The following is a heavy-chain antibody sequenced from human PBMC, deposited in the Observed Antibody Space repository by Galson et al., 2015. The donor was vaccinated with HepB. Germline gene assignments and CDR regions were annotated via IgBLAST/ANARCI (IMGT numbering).Heavy chain of an antibody. V-gene: IGHV3-48*04. CDR3: ARVADADYGDHSHFDY. J-gene: IGHJ4*02. CDR1: GFTFSSYT. CDR2: ISTDSSTI. Sequence: SLRLSCAASGFTFSSYTMNWVRQAPGKGLEWLSYISTDSSTISYADSVKGRFTISRDNAKKSLYLQINSLRAEDTAVYYCARVADADYGDHSHFDYWGQGTLVTVSS. D-gene: IGHD4-17*01.